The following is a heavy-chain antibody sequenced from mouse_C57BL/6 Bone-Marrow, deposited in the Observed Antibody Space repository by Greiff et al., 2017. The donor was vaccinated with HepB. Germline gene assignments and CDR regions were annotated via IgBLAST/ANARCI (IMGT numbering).Heavy chain of an antibody. D-gene: IGHD2-3*01. CDR1: GFSLTSYG. CDR2: IWSDGST. J-gene: IGHJ3*01. Sequence: VHLVESGPGLVAPSQSLSITCTVSGFSLTSYGVHWVRQPPGKGLEWLVVIWSDGSTTYNSALKSRMSISKDNSKSQVFLKMNSLQTDDTAMYYCARESYDGYYWFAYWGQGTLVTVSA. V-gene: IGHV2-6*03. CDR3: ARESYDGYYWFAY.